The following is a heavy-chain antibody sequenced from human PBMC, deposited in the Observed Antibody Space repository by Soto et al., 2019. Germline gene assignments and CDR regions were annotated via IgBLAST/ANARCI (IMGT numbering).Heavy chain of an antibody. V-gene: IGHV4-34*01. J-gene: IGHJ4*02. Sequence: SETLSLTCAVYGGSFSGYYWSWIRQPPGKGLEWIGEINHSGSTNYNPSLKSRVTISVDTSKNQFSLKLGSVTAADTAVYYCARVVRGASLFPNGQQLPRFFDYWGQGTLVTVSS. D-gene: IGHD3-10*01. CDR1: GGSFSGYY. CDR3: ARVVRGASLFPNGQQLPRFFDY. CDR2: INHSGST.